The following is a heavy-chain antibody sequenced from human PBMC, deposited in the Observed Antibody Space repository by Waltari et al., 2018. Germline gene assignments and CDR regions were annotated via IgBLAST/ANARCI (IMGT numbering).Heavy chain of an antibody. Sequence: EVQLVESGGGLVQPGGSLRLSCGVSGFTFISYSMNWVRQAPGKVLEGVSYSRGSSSTIYYADAVKGRFTISRDNAKNARQLQMSSLRAEDTAVYYCATAARRRDVGDLSWGQGTLVTVSS. V-gene: IGHV3-48*01. CDR1: GFTFISYS. CDR3: ATAARRRDVGDLS. J-gene: IGHJ4*02. CDR2: SRGSSSTI. D-gene: IGHD3-16*02.